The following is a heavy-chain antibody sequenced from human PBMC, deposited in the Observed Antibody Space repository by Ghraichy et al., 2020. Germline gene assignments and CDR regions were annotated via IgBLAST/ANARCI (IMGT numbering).Heavy chain of an antibody. Sequence: SQTLSLTCTVSGGSVSSGSYYWSWMRQPPGKGLEWIGYIYYSGSTNYNPSLKSRVTISVDTSKSQFSLKLSSVTAADTAVYYCARASTMLRGVTRVGNWFDPWGHGTLVTVSS. CDR1: GGSVSSGSYY. J-gene: IGHJ5*02. CDR2: IYYSGST. CDR3: ARASTMLRGVTRVGNWFDP. V-gene: IGHV4-61*01. D-gene: IGHD3-10*01.